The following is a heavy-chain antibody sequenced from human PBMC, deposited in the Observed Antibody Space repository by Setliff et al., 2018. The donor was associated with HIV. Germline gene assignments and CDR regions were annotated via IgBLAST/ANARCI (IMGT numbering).Heavy chain of an antibody. CDR3: ARGGTVLPPGAFDI. J-gene: IGHJ3*02. V-gene: IGHV4-59*11. D-gene: IGHD2-15*01. Sequence: SETLSVTCTVSGGSISSHYWSWIRQPPGKGLEWIGSIYYSGSTNYNPSLKSRVTISVDTSKNQFSLKLSSVTAADTAVYYCARGGTVLPPGAFDIWGQGTMVTVSS. CDR2: IYYSGST. CDR1: GGSISSHY.